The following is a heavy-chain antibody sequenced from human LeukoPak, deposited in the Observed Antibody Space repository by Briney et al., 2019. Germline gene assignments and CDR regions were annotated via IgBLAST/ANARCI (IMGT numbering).Heavy chain of an antibody. CDR1: GGSISSSSYY. V-gene: IGHV4-39*01. Sequence: SETLSLTCTVSGGSISSSSYYWGWIRQPPGKGLEWIGSIYYSGSTYYNPSLKSRVTISVDTSKNQFSLKLSSVTAADTAVYYCARHRGVRDHVAAAGTGDYWGQGTLVTVSS. CDR2: IYYSGST. CDR3: ARHRGVRDHVAAAGTGDY. J-gene: IGHJ4*02. D-gene: IGHD6-13*01.